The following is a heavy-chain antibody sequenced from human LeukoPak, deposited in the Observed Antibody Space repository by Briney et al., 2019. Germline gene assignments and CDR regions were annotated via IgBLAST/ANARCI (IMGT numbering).Heavy chain of an antibody. V-gene: IGHV6-1*01. CDR2: TYYRSKWYN. Sequence: SQTLSLTCAISGDSVSSNSGAWNWTRQSPPRGLEWLGRTYYRSKWYNDYAVSVKSRITINSDTSKNQFSLQLNSVTPEDTAVYYCARDGFPQYTSGWYYFDYWGQGTLVTVSS. J-gene: IGHJ4*02. CDR1: GDSVSSNSGA. CDR3: ARDGFPQYTSGWYYFDY. D-gene: IGHD6-19*01.